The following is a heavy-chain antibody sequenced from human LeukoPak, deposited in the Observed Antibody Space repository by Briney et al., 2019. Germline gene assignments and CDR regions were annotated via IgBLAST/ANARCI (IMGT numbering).Heavy chain of an antibody. CDR2: ISSSGGGT. Sequence: GGSLRLSCAASGFTFSSCAMSWVRQAPGKGLEWVSAISSSGGGTYYADSMKGRFTVSRDNSKNTLYLQMNSLRAEDTAVYYCAKSAYYDILTGYYCEDYWGQGTLVTVSS. CDR3: AKSAYYDILTGYYCEDY. D-gene: IGHD3-9*01. CDR1: GFTFSSCA. V-gene: IGHV3-23*01. J-gene: IGHJ4*02.